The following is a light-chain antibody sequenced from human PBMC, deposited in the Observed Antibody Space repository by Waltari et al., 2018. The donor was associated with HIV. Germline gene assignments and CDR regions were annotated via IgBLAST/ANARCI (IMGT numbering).Light chain of an antibody. CDR2: EVT. J-gene: IGLJ2*01. CDR1: NSDIGTYNH. Sequence: QSALTQPASVSGSPGQSITISCTGTNSDIGTYNHVSWYQQHPGTAPKLIIYEVTNRPSGVSTRFSGSKSGNTASLIISGLQAEDEADYFCSSYASTRSLIFGGGTELTVL. V-gene: IGLV2-14*03. CDR3: SSYASTRSLI.